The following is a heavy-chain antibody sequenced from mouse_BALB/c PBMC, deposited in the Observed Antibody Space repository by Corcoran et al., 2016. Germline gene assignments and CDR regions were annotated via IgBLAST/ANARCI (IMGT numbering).Heavy chain of an antibody. Sequence: QVQLVQSGAEVKKPGSSVKVSCKASGGTFSSYAISWVRQAPGQGLEWMGGIIPIFGTANYAQKVQGRVTITADESTSTAYMELSSLRSEDTAVYYCARGRGDYDFWSGYYQASFDYWGQGTLVTVSS. CDR1: GGTFSSYA. CDR3: ARGRGDYDFWSGYYQASFDY. D-gene: IGHD2-4*01. J-gene: IGHJ4*01. CDR2: IIPIFGTA. V-gene: IGHV1-81*01.